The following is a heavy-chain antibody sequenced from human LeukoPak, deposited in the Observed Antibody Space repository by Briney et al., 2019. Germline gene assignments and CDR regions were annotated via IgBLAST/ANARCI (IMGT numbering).Heavy chain of an antibody. J-gene: IGHJ4*02. CDR3: AREAYYDSSGYYPH. D-gene: IGHD3-22*01. CDR1: GFTFSSYA. CDR2: ISYDGSNK. V-gene: IGHV3-30*04. Sequence: GGSLRLSCAASGFTFSSYAMHWVRQAPGKGLEWVAVISYDGSNKYYADSVKGRFTISRDSSKNTLYLQMNSLRAEDTAVYYCAREAYYDSSGYYPHWGQGTLVTVSS.